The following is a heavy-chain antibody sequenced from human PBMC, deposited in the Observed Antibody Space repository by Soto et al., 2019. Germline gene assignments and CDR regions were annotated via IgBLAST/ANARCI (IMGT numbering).Heavy chain of an antibody. CDR2: IYWDDDK. Sequence: QITLKESGPTLVKPTQTLTLTCTFSGFSLSTSGVGVGWIRQPPGKALEWLALIYWDDDKRYSPSLKSRLTITKDTSKNQVVLTMTNMEPVDTATYYCAHRESSMATRYWYFDLWGRGTLVTVSS. CDR3: AHRESSMATRYWYFDL. J-gene: IGHJ2*01. V-gene: IGHV2-5*02. D-gene: IGHD3-10*01. CDR1: GFSLSTSGVG.